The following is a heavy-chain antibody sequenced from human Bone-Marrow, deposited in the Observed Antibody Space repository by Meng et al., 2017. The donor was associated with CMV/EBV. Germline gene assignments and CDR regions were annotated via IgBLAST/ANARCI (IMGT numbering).Heavy chain of an antibody. J-gene: IGHJ4*02. Sequence: GESLKISCAASGFTFSSYAMHWVRQAPGKGLEWVAVISYDGSNKYYADSVKGRFTISRDNSKNTLYLQMNSLRAEDTAVYYCARGYCSSTSCHDLYYFDYWGQATLVTVSS. D-gene: IGHD2-2*01. CDR3: ARGYCSSTSCHDLYYFDY. CDR2: ISYDGSNK. CDR1: GFTFSSYA. V-gene: IGHV3-30*04.